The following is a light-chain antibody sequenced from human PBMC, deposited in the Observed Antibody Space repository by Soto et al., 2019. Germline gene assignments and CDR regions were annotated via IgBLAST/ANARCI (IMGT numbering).Light chain of an antibody. Sequence: EIVLTQSPGTLSLSPGERATLSCRASQSVSSSKLVWYQQKPGQAPRLLIYGASSRVTGIPDRFSGSGSGTDFSLTISRLEPEDLAVYYCQQYGRSPFTFGQGTKLEI. CDR1: QSVSSSK. J-gene: IGKJ2*01. CDR3: QQYGRSPFT. V-gene: IGKV3-20*01. CDR2: GAS.